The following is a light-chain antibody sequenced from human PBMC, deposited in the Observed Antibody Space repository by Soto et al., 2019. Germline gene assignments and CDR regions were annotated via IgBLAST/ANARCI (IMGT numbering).Light chain of an antibody. CDR3: QQRNIWPPVT. J-gene: IGKJ5*01. CDR2: GAF. Sequence: EIVLTQSPATLSLSPGERATLSCRASPSVTNFLAWYQQKPGQAPRLLIYGAFNRATGIPARFSGSGSWTDFTLTISSLEPEDSAMYYCQQRNIWPPVTFGQGTRLEIK. CDR1: PSVTNF. V-gene: IGKV3-11*01.